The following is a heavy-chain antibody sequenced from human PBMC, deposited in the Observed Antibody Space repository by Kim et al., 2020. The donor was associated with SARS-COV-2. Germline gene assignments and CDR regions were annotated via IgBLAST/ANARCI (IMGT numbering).Heavy chain of an antibody. J-gene: IGHJ6*01. V-gene: IGHV3-23*01. CDR2: ISGSGGST. D-gene: IGHD3-16*01. CDR1: GFTFSSYA. CDR3: AKVLGGGITLLSYYYYGMDV. Sequence: GGSLRLSCAASGFTFSSYAMSWVRQAPGKGLEWVSAISGSGGSTYYADSVKGRFTISRDNSKNTLYLQMNSLRAEDTAVYYCAKVLGGGITLLSYYYYGMDVWGEGTTGTVSS.